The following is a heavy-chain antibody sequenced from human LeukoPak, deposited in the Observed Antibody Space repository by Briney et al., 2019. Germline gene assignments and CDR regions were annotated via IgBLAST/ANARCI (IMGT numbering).Heavy chain of an antibody. J-gene: IGHJ5*02. CDR3: ARSGSSPPHWFDP. V-gene: IGHV6-1*01. CDR1: GDIVSSNSAA. D-gene: IGHD6-6*01. CDR2: TYYRSKWYN. Sequence: SQTLSLTCALSGDIVSSNSAAWSWIRQSPSRGLEWLGRTYYRSKWYNDYAVSVKSRITINPDTSKNQFSLQLNSVTPEDTAVYYCARSGSSPPHWFDPWGQGTLVTVSS.